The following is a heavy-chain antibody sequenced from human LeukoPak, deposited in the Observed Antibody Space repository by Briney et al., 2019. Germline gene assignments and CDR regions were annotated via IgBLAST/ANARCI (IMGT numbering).Heavy chain of an antibody. J-gene: IGHJ4*02. D-gene: IGHD3-22*01. CDR3: ARDKGDYDTSGSLFVF. CDR1: GFTFSSYS. CDR2: ISSSSSYI. V-gene: IGHV3-21*04. Sequence: GGSLRLSCAASGFTFSSYSMNWVRQAPGKGLEWVSSISSSSSYIYYADSVKGRFTISRDNAKNSLYLQMNSLRAEDTAVYYCARDKGDYDTSGSLFVFGGQGTLVTVSS.